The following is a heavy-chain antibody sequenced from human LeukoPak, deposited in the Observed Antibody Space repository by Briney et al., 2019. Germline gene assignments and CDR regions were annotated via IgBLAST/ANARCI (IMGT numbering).Heavy chain of an antibody. V-gene: IGHV1-69*04. CDR3: ARSMITFGGAGDY. CDR1: GGTFSSYA. Sequence: SVKVSCKASGGTFSSYAISWVRQAPGQGLEWMGRIIPILGIANYAQKFQGRVTITTDKSTSTAYMELSSLRSEDTAVYYCARSMITFGGAGDYWGQGTLVTVSS. J-gene: IGHJ4*02. D-gene: IGHD3-16*01. CDR2: IIPILGIA.